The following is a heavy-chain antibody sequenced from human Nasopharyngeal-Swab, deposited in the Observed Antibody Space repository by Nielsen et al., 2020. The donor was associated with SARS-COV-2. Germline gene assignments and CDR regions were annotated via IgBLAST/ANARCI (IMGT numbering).Heavy chain of an antibody. CDR3: ARDLGDSSGYFSFNYYYYGMDV. J-gene: IGHJ6*02. CDR2: MFSGGSA. D-gene: IGHD3-22*01. Sequence: GGSLRLSCAASGFTVSSSYMSWVRQAPGKGLEWISLMFSGGSAYYAGSVEGRFTISRDNAKNSLYLQMNSLRAEDTAVYYCARDLGDSSGYFSFNYYYYGMDVWGQGTTVTVSS. CDR1: GFTVSSSY. V-gene: IGHV3-53*01.